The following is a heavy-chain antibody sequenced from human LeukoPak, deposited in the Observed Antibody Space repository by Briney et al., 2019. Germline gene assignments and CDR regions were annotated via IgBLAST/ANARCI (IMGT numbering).Heavy chain of an antibody. V-gene: IGHV4-39*01. CDR2: IYYTGST. CDR3: ARHHRRHCSGVTCYRYYFDY. J-gene: IGHJ4*02. CDR1: GDSISSSNYY. D-gene: IGHD2-15*01. Sequence: SETLSLTCTVSGDSISSSNYYWGWIRQPPGKGLEWIGNIYYTGSTFYNPSLKSRVTISVDTSKNQFPLKLNSVTAADTAVFYCARHHRRHCSGVTCYRYYFDYWGQGTLVTVSS.